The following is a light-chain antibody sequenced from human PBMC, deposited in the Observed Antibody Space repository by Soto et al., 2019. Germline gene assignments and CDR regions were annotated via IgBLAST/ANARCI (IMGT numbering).Light chain of an antibody. Sequence: QSALTQPPSVSGSPGQSVTISCTGTSSDVGSYNRVSWYQQPPATAPKLIIYEVINRPSGVPVRFSGSKSANMASLTISGLQAQDEADYYCASYPSSRVGVFGGGTQLTVL. CDR3: ASYPSSRVGV. V-gene: IGLV2-18*02. CDR1: SSDVGSYNR. CDR2: EVI. J-gene: IGLJ3*02.